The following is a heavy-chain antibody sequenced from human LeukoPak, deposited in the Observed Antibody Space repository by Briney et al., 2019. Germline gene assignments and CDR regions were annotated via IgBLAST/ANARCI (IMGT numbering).Heavy chain of an antibody. Sequence: SVKVSCKASGGTFSSYAISWVRQAPGQGLEWMGGIIPIFGTSNYAQKFQGRVTITADESTSTAYMELSSLRSEDTAVYYCAWSGYSYGTIDYWGQGTLVTVSS. CDR2: IIPIFGTS. V-gene: IGHV1-69*13. J-gene: IGHJ4*02. CDR3: AWSGYSYGTIDY. CDR1: GGTFSSYA. D-gene: IGHD5-18*01.